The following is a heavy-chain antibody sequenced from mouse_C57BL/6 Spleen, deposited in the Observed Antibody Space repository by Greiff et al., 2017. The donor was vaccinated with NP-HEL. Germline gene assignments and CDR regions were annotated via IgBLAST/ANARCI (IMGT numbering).Heavy chain of an antibody. D-gene: IGHD2-10*02. Sequence: VQLQQPGAELVKPGASVKVSCKASGYTFTSYWMHWVKQRPGQGLEWIGRIHPSDSDTNYNQKFKGKATLTVDKSSSTADMQLSSLTSEDSAVYYCAMGYGNYYYAMDYWGQGTSVTVSS. V-gene: IGHV1-74*01. CDR2: IHPSDSDT. CDR3: AMGYGNYYYAMDY. CDR1: GYTFTSYW. J-gene: IGHJ4*01.